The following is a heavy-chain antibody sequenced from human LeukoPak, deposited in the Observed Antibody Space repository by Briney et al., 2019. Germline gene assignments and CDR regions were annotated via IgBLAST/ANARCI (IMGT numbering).Heavy chain of an antibody. V-gene: IGHV3-53*01. CDR3: ARVYRAVAGSGYYFDY. CDR1: GFTVRTNY. J-gene: IGHJ4*02. CDR2: IYSGGST. Sequence: GGSLRLSCAASGFTVRTNYMSWVRQAPGKGLEWVSVIYSGGSTYYADSVKGRFTISRDNSKNTLSLQMNSLRAEDTAVYYCARVYRAVAGSGYYFDYWGQGTLVTVSS. D-gene: IGHD6-19*01.